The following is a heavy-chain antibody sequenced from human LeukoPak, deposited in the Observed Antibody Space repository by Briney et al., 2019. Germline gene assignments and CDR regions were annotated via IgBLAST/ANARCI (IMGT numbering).Heavy chain of an antibody. J-gene: IGHJ4*02. CDR1: GGSSSSYY. CDR2: IYYSGST. Sequence: SETLSLTCTVSGGSSSSYYWNWIRQPPGKGLGWIGYIYYSGSTNHNPSLKSRVTISVDTSKNQFSLKLSSVTAADTAVYYCARLNVDTTMAHDYWGQGTLVTVSS. D-gene: IGHD5-18*01. CDR3: ARLNVDTTMAHDY. V-gene: IGHV4-59*01.